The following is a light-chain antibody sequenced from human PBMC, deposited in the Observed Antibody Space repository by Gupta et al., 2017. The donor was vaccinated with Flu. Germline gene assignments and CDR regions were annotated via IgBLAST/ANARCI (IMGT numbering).Light chain of an antibody. CDR3: AAWDDSLSGL. CDR2: KNN. J-gene: IGLJ2*01. CDR1: SSNIGTNY. V-gene: IGLV1-47*01. Sequence: SLLTQPPSASGPPGQRVTLSCSGSSSNIGTNYVYWYQQLPGTAPKLLIYKNNQRPSGVPDRFSASKSGTSASLAISGLRSEDEADYYCAAWDDSLSGLFGGGTKLTVL.